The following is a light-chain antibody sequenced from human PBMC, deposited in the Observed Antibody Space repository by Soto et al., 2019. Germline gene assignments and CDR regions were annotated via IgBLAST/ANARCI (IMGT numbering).Light chain of an antibody. V-gene: IGKV1-33*01. Sequence: DIQMTQSPSSLSASVGDRVTITCQASQDINNYLNWYQQKPGKAPKLLIYDASNLETGVPSRFSGSGSGTDFTFTISTLQPEDIATSYCQQYDNLLWTFGQGTKVEIK. CDR2: DAS. CDR3: QQYDNLLWT. J-gene: IGKJ1*01. CDR1: QDINNY.